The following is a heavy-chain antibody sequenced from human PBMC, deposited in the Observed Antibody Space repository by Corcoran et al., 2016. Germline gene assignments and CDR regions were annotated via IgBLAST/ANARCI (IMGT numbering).Heavy chain of an antibody. CDR2: INHSGST. V-gene: IGHV4-34*01. CDR3: ARGRVKKSMVPPRSDYYYGMDV. D-gene: IGHD3-10*01. Sequence: QVQLQQWGAGLLKPSETLSLTCAVYGGSFSGYYWSWIRQPPGKGLEWIGEINHSGSTNYNPSLKSRVTISVDTSKNQFSLKLSSVTAADTAVYYCARGRVKKSMVPPRSDYYYGMDVWGQGTTVTVSS. J-gene: IGHJ6*02. CDR1: GGSFSGYY.